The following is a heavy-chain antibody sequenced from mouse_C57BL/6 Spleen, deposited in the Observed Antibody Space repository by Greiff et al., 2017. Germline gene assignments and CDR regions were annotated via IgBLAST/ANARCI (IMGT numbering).Heavy chain of an antibody. J-gene: IGHJ3*01. CDR1: GYTFTDYE. D-gene: IGHD1-1*01. Sequence: QVQLQQSGAELVRPGASVTLSCKASGYTFTDYEMHWVKQTPVHGLEWIGAIDPETGGTAYNQKFKGKAILTADKSSSTAYMELRSLTSEDSAVYYCTRKERLRGFAYGAKGLWSLSLQ. V-gene: IGHV1-15*01. CDR3: TRKERLRGFAY. CDR2: IDPETGGT.